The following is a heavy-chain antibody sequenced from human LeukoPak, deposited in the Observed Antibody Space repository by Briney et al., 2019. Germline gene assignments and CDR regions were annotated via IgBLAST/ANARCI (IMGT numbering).Heavy chain of an antibody. Sequence: GASVKVSCKASGYTFISYAIHWVRQAPGQGLEWMGWINTGNGNTKYSQTFQGRVTITRDTSASTAYMELSSLRFDDTAVYYCAKVESSSPFDYWGQGTLVTVSS. CDR3: AKVESSSPFDY. V-gene: IGHV1-3*04. CDR1: GYTFISYA. D-gene: IGHD6-6*01. J-gene: IGHJ4*02. CDR2: INTGNGNT.